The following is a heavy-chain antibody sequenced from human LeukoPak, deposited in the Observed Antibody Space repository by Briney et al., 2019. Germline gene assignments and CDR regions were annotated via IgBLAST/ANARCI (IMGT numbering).Heavy chain of an antibody. CDR1: GVSISSYY. V-gene: IGHV4-4*07. J-gene: IGHJ5*02. CDR2: IYTSGST. CDR3: ARDGQRRIAARPGGYNWFDP. D-gene: IGHD6-6*01. Sequence: PSETLSLTCTVSGVSISSYYWSWLRQPAGKGLEWIGRIYTSGSTNYNPSLKSRVTMSVDTSKNQFSLKLSSVTAADTAVYYCARDGQRRIAARPGGYNWFDPWGQGTLVTVSS.